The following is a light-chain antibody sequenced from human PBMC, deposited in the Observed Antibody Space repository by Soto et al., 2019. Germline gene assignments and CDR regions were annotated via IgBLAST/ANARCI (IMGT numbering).Light chain of an antibody. J-gene: IGLJ3*02. CDR2: GNS. Sequence: QSALTQPPSVSGAPGQRVTISCSNIGAANDVHWYQQPPGTAPKLLIYGNSNRPSGVPDRFSGSKSGTSASLAITGLQAEGEADYYCQSYDSSRSGGVFGGGTKLTVL. V-gene: IGLV1-40*01. CDR3: QSYDSSRSGGV. CDR1: SNIGAAND.